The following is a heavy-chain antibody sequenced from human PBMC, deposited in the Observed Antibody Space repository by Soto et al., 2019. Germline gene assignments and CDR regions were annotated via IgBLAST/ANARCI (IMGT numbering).Heavy chain of an antibody. D-gene: IGHD3-10*01. J-gene: IGHJ4*02. CDR1: GYTFADYG. V-gene: IGHV1-18*01. CDR3: AREGEGYYGSGSYYGTEC. CDR2: IISYNGNT. Sequence: QVQLVQSGAEVKKPGASVKVSCKASGYTFADYGISWVRQAPGQGLEWMGWIISYNGNTNYAQKMHGRVTMTTVTSTSTAYMELQNLRSDDTAVYYCAREGEGYYGSGSYYGTECWGQGTLVTVSS.